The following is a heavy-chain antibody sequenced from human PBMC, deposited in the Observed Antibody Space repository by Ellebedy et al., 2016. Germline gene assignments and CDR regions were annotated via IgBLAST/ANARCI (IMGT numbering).Heavy chain of an antibody. CDR1: GFTFDDYT. CDR2: INNGGGDI. Sequence: GESLKISXAASGFTFDDYTMHWVRQGPGKGLEWVSRINNGGGDITYADSVKGRFTISRDNAKNTLHLQMNNLRAEDTAVYYCLVGSVPGSYWRGYWGQGTLVTVSS. J-gene: IGHJ4*02. CDR3: LVGSVPGSYWRGY. V-gene: IGHV3-74*03. D-gene: IGHD3-10*01.